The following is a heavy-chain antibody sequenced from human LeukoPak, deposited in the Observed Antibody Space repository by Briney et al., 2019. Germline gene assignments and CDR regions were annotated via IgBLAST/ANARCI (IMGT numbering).Heavy chain of an antibody. CDR2: ISSRSSSI. J-gene: IGHJ4*02. Sequence: TGGSLRLSCAASGFTFSSFAINWVRQAPGKGLEWVSYISSRSSSIYYADSVKGRFTISRDNAKNSLYLQMNSLRAEDTALYYCARGDPTQYFDSWGQGILVTVSS. CDR3: ARGDPTQYFDS. D-gene: IGHD1-26*01. CDR1: GFTFSSFA. V-gene: IGHV3-48*01.